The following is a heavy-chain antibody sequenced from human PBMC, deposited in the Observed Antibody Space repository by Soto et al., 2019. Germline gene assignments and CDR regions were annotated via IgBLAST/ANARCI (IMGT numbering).Heavy chain of an antibody. CDR1: GGTFSSYA. CDR3: ARREYYDSSGNGDY. CDR2: IIPIFGTA. J-gene: IGHJ4*02. V-gene: IGHV1-69*12. Sequence: QVQLVQSGAEVKKPGSSVKVSCKASGGTFSSYAISWVRQAPGQGLEWMGGIIPIFGTANYAQKFQGRVTSAEDDSRSTAYMELRSLRSEDTAVYYCARREYYDSSGNGDYWGQGTLVTVSS. D-gene: IGHD3-22*01.